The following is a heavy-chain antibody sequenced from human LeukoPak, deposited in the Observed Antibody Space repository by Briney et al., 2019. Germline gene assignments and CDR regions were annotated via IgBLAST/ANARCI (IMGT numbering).Heavy chain of an antibody. CDR3: AREGLWAAAGTFDY. CDR1: GFTFSSYA. D-gene: IGHD6-13*01. V-gene: IGHV3-23*01. CDR2: ISGSGDST. J-gene: IGHJ4*02. Sequence: PGGSLRLSCAASGFTFSSYAMSWVRQAPGKGLAWVSTISGSGDSTDYPDSVKGRFTISRDNSKNTLSLQMNSLRGEDTAVYYCAREGLWAAAGTFDYWGQGTLVTVSS.